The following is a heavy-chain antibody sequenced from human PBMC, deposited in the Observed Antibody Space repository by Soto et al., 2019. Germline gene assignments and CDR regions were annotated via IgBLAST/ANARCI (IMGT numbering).Heavy chain of an antibody. V-gene: IGHV3-21*01. CDR1: GFTFSNYI. D-gene: IGHD2-2*02. J-gene: IGHJ6*02. CDR2: ISSRSDI. CDR3: AREYTAWPLAYGLDV. Sequence: SLRLSCVGSGFTFSNYIINWVRQAPGKGLEWVSSISSRSDIYYADSVKGRFTISRDNAKNSVSLQMNSLRAEDTAIYYCAREYTAWPLAYGLDVWGQGTTVTVSS.